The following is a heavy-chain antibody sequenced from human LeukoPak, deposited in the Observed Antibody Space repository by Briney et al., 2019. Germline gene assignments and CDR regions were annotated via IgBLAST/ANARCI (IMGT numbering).Heavy chain of an antibody. J-gene: IGHJ4*02. V-gene: IGHV3-30*19. Sequence: GKSLRLPCAASGFTFSSYGMHWVRQAPGKGLEWVAVISYDGSNKYYADSVKGRFTISRDNSKNTLYLQMNSLRAEDTAVYYCARDAEIVVVVAAINGLDYWGQGTLVTVSS. CDR3: ARDAEIVVVVAAINGLDY. CDR1: GFTFSSYG. D-gene: IGHD2-15*01. CDR2: ISYDGSNK.